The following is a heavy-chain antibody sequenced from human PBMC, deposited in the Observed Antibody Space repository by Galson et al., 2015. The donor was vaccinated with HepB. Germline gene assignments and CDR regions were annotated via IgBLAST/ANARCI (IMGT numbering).Heavy chain of an antibody. V-gene: IGHV5-51*01. CDR2: IYPGDSDT. Sequence: QSGAEVKKPGESLKISCKGSGYSFTSYWIGWVRQMPGKGLEWMGIIYPGDSDTRYSPSFQGQVTISADKSIGTAYLQWSSLKASDTAMYYCATNYGSGRQKEGDYYYYYGMDVWGQGTTVTVSS. CDR3: ATNYGSGRQKEGDYYYYYGMDV. D-gene: IGHD3-10*01. J-gene: IGHJ6*02. CDR1: GYSFTSYW.